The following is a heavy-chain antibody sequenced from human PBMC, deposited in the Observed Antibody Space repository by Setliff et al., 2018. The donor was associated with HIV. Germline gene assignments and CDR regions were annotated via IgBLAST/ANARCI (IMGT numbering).Heavy chain of an antibody. CDR2: IIPILGTA. CDR3: AGPRGDEAFDI. V-gene: IGHV1-69*13. J-gene: IGHJ3*02. Sequence: SVKVSCKASGGTFSSYAISWVRQAPGQGLEWMGGIIPILGTANYAQKFQGRVTFTADESTSTMYMELSSLASDDTAIYYCAGPRGDEAFDIWGQGTMVTVSS. CDR1: GGTFSSYA.